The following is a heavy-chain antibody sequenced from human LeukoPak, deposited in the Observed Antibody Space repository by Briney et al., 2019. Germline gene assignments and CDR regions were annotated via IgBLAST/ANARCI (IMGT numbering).Heavy chain of an antibody. CDR3: ARDWEMYYYDSSGYKFDY. V-gene: IGHV1-2*02. J-gene: IGHJ4*02. Sequence: GASVKVSCKASGYTFTGYYMHWVRQAPGQGLEWMGWINPNSGGTNYAQKFQGRVTMTRDTSISTAYMELSRLRSDDTAVYYYARDWEMYYYDSSGYKFDYWGQGTLVTVSS. D-gene: IGHD3-22*01. CDR1: GYTFTGYY. CDR2: INPNSGGT.